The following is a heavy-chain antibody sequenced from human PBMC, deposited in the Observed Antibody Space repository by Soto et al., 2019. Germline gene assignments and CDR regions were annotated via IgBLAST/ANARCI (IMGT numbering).Heavy chain of an antibody. D-gene: IGHD6-6*01. Sequence: QVQLVESGGGVVQPGRSLRLSCAASGFTFSSYAMRWVRQAPGKGLEWVAVISYDGSNKYYADSVKGRFTISRDNSKNTLYLQMNSLRAEDTAVYYCARADQLGPSYYYYYCMDVWGQGTTVTVSS. V-gene: IGHV3-30-3*01. J-gene: IGHJ6*02. CDR2: ISYDGSNK. CDR3: ARADQLGPSYYYYYCMDV. CDR1: GFTFSSYA.